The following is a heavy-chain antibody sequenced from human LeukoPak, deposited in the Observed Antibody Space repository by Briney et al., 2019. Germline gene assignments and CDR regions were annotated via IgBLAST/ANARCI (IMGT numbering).Heavy chain of an antibody. D-gene: IGHD2-2*03. Sequence: GGSLRLSCAVSGLAFGSEAMSWVRQSPARGLEWVASISPGGGTTYYSDYVKGRFTISRDNSKNTLYLQMNSLRAEDTAVYYCAKDLDIVVVPAAPFDYWGQGTLVTVSS. J-gene: IGHJ4*02. CDR1: GLAFGSEA. V-gene: IGHV3-23*01. CDR3: AKDLDIVVVPAAPFDY. CDR2: ISPGGGTT.